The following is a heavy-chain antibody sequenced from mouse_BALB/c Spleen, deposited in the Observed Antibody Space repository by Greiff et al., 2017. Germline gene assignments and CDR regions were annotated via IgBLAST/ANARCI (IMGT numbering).Heavy chain of an antibody. J-gene: IGHJ2*01. CDR1: GFTFSSYA. V-gene: IGHV5-6-5*01. CDR2: ISSGGST. CDR3: ARGGYYVFDY. Sequence: EVQLVESGGGLVKPGGSLKLSCAASGFTFSSYAMSWVRQTPEKRLEWVASISSGGSTYYPDSVKGRFTISRDNARNILYLQVSSLRSEDTAMYYCARGGYYVFDYWGQGTTLTVSS. D-gene: IGHD2-3*01.